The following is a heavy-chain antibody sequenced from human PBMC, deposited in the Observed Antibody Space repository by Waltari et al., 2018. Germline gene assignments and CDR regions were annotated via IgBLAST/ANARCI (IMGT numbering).Heavy chain of an antibody. CDR2: INVDGGYI. J-gene: IGHJ1*01. CDR3: ATPFYNWDDPLHS. CDR1: GFRFGDYW. D-gene: IGHD1-20*01. V-gene: IGHV3-74*01. Sequence: EVHLAESGGGVVQPGGSLRLSCTGSGFRFGDYWMHWIPQAPGKGLEWVSRINVDGGYISYGDSVKGRFTISRDNAKNTVFLQLNSLRADDTAVYYCATPFYNWDDPLHSWGQGTLVTVSS.